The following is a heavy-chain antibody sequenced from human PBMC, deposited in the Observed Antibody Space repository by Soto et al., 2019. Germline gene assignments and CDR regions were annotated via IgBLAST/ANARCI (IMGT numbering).Heavy chain of an antibody. CDR2: ISYDGSNK. CDR3: ARDKTVAGKTFDY. Sequence: GGSLRLSCAASGFTFSSYAMHWVRQAPGKGLEWVAVISYDGSNKYYADSVKGRFTISRDNSKNTLYLQMNSLRAEDTAVYYCARDKTVAGKTFDYCAQGTLVTVSS. V-gene: IGHV3-30-3*01. D-gene: IGHD6-19*01. J-gene: IGHJ4*02. CDR1: GFTFSSYA.